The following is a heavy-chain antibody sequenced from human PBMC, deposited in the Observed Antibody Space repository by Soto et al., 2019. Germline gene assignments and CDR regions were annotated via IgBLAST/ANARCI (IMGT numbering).Heavy chain of an antibody. Sequence: GASVKVSCKASGYTFTSYGISWVRQAPGQGLEWMGWISAYNGNTNYAQKLQGRVTMTTDTSTSTAYMELRSLRSDDTAVYYCARAVTPRERYFDWLSTRLNWFDPWGQGTLVTVSS. V-gene: IGHV1-18*01. D-gene: IGHD3-9*01. CDR2: ISAYNGNT. CDR1: GYTFTSYG. J-gene: IGHJ5*02. CDR3: ARAVTPRERYFDWLSTRLNWFDP.